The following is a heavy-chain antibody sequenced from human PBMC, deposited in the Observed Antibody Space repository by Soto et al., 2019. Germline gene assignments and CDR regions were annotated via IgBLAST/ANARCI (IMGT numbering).Heavy chain of an antibody. D-gene: IGHD6-19*01. J-gene: IGHJ3*01. CDR3: ARGVIAVAYYAFDV. Sequence: SLRLSCAASGFTFSRSAMHWVRHAPGKGLEWVAYIRYSSSIIYYADSVKGRFTISRDNSKNTLYLQMNSLRAEDTAVYYCARGVIAVAYYAFDVWGQGTMVTVSS. CDR2: IRYSSSII. CDR1: GFTFSRSA. V-gene: IGHV3-30*02.